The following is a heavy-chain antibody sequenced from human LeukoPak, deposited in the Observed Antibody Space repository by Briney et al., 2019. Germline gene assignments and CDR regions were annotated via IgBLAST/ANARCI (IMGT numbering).Heavy chain of an antibody. V-gene: IGHV3-48*01. D-gene: IGHD3-10*01. Sequence: PGGSLRLSCAASGFTFSIYSMNWVRQAPGKGLEWVSYISSDSGIIYYAESVKGRFTISRDNAKNSLYLQMNSLRAEDTAVYYCARNYSPFDYSGQGTLVTVSS. J-gene: IGHJ4*02. CDR1: GFTFSIYS. CDR2: ISSDSGII. CDR3: ARNYSPFDY.